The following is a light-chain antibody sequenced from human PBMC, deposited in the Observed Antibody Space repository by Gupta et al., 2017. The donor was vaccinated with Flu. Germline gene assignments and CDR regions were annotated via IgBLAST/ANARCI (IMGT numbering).Light chain of an antibody. V-gene: IGKV3-15*01. CDR1: QSVSVN. CDR2: GAS. Sequence: PGETVTLSCRASQSVSVNVAWYQQKPGQAPRLLIYGASTRATGVPARFSGRGSGTGFTLTIDSLQSEDFAVYDCQQYDSWPDSFGQGSKVEIK. J-gene: IGKJ2*01. CDR3: QQYDSWPDS.